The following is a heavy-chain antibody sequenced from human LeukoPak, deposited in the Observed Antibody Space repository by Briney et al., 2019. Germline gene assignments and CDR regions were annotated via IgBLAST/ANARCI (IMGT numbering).Heavy chain of an antibody. CDR3: ARGFSGDYRFDY. Sequence: GGSLRLSCAASGFTSSSYWMSWVRQAPGKGLEWVANIKQDGSEKYYVDSVKGRFTISRDNAKNSLYLQMNSLRAEGTAVYYCARGFSGDYRFDYWGQGTLVTVSS. CDR1: GFTSSSYW. CDR2: IKQDGSEK. J-gene: IGHJ4*02. D-gene: IGHD4-17*01. V-gene: IGHV3-7*01.